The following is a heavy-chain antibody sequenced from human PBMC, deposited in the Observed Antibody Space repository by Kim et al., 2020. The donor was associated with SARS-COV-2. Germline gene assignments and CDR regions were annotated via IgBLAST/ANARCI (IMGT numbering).Heavy chain of an antibody. J-gene: IGHJ3*02. D-gene: IGHD6-19*01. CDR2: IKQEGNQK. CDR3: ARDGELYSSGKDAFDI. V-gene: IGHV3-7*01. CDR1: GFTFSSYW. Sequence: GGSLRLSCAASGFTFSSYWMTWVRQAPGKGLEWVANIKQEGNQKYYVDSVKGRFTISRDNAKNSLYLQRNSLRAEDTAVYYCARDGELYSSGKDAFDIWGQGTMVTVSS.